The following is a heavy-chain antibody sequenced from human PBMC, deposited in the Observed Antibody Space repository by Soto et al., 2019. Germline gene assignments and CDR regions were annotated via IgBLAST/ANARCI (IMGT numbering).Heavy chain of an antibody. D-gene: IGHD3-3*01. CDR1: GFAFSGFE. V-gene: IGHV3-48*03. CDR3: ARDPNYDFWSGYRNKEGTYGMDV. Sequence: LRLSCAASGFAFSGFEMNWVRQAPGKGLEWVSYISSGASNMYYADSVKGRFTISRDNAQSSLYLQMNSLRVEDTAVYYCARDPNYDFWSGYRNKEGTYGMDVWGQGTTVTVSS. J-gene: IGHJ6*02. CDR2: ISSGASNM.